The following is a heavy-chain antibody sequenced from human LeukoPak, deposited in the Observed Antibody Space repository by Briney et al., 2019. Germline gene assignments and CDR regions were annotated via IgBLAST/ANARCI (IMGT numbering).Heavy chain of an antibody. D-gene: IGHD2-2*01. CDR1: GFTFSSYS. V-gene: IGHV3-21*01. CDR2: ISSSSSYI. J-gene: IGHJ4*02. CDR3: ARSCSSTSCPDY. Sequence: GGSLRLSCAASGFTFSSYSMNWVRQAPGKGLEWVSSISSSSSYIYYADSVKGRFTISRDNAKNSLYLQMNSLRAEDTAVYYCARSCSSTSCPDYWGQGTLVTVSS.